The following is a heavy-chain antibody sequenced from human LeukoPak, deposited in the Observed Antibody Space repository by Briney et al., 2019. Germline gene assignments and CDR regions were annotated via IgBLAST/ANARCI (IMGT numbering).Heavy chain of an antibody. CDR3: AKDPQD. V-gene: IGHV3-7*03. CDR1: GFTFSSYW. Sequence: PGGSLRLSCAASGFTFSSYWMNWARQAPGKGLEWVASINHNGNVNYYADSVKGRFTISRDNSKNTLYLQMNSLRAEDTAVYYCAKDPQDWGQGTLVTVSS. J-gene: IGHJ4*02. CDR2: INHNGNVN.